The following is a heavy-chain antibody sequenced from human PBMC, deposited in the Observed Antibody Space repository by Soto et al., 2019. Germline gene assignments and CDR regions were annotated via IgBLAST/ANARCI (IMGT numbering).Heavy chain of an antibody. Sequence: PGGSLRLSCAASGFTFSSYGMHWVRQAPGKGLEWVAVISYDGSNKYYADSVKGRFTISRDNSKNTLYLQMNSLRAEGTAVYYCAKDGPLNYYGSGSYNDYWGQGTLVTVSS. D-gene: IGHD3-10*01. CDR3: AKDGPLNYYGSGSYNDY. J-gene: IGHJ4*01. CDR2: ISYDGSNK. CDR1: GFTFSSYG. V-gene: IGHV3-30*18.